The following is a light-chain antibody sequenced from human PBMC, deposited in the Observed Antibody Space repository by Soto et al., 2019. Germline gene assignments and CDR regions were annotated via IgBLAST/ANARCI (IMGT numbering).Light chain of an antibody. CDR3: QQYGSSPWT. Sequence: IVLTQSPVTLSLSPGERATLSCRASQSVSSYLAWYQQKPGQAPRLLIYGASSRATGIPDRFSGSGSGTDFTLTISRLEPEDFAVYYCQQYGSSPWTFGQGTKVDI. J-gene: IGKJ1*01. CDR1: QSVSSY. CDR2: GAS. V-gene: IGKV3-20*01.